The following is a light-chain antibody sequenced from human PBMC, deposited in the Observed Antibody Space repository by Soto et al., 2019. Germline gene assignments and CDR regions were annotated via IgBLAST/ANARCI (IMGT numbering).Light chain of an antibody. Sequence: QSALTQPPSASGSPGQSVTISCTGTKNDIGGYNYVSWYQQHPGKAPKVIIYEVYKRPSGVPDRFSGSKSGKTASLTVSGLQADDEADYYCSSYVGNNNLVFGGGTKLTVL. J-gene: IGLJ3*02. V-gene: IGLV2-8*01. CDR3: SSYVGNNNLV. CDR1: KNDIGGYNY. CDR2: EVY.